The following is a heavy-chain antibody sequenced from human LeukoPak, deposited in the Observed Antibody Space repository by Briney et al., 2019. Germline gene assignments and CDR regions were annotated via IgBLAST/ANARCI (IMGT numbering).Heavy chain of an antibody. Sequence: GGSLRLSCAASGFTFSSYGMHWVRQAPGKGLEWVAFIRYDGSNKYYADSVKGRFTISRDNSKNTLYLQMNSLRAEDTAVYYWAKDWGAAARTSWGVAYWGQGTLVTVSS. V-gene: IGHV3-30*02. D-gene: IGHD6-13*01. CDR3: AKDWGAAARTSWGVAY. CDR2: IRYDGSNK. J-gene: IGHJ4*02. CDR1: GFTFSSYG.